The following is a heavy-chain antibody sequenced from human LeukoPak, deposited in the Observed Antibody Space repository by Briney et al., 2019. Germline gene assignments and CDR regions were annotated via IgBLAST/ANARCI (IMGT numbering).Heavy chain of an antibody. V-gene: IGHV3-49*03. CDR1: GFSFGDYA. CDR2: IRSKGYGGTT. D-gene: IGHD3-9*01. J-gene: IGHJ4*02. Sequence: GGSLRLSCTASGFSFGDYAMSWFRQAPGKGLEWVGFIRSKGYGGTTEYAASVKGRLTMSRDDSKSIAYLQMNSLKTEDTAVYYCTREGRGYDILTGYYSFDYWGQGTLVTVSS. CDR3: TREGRGYDILTGYYSFDY.